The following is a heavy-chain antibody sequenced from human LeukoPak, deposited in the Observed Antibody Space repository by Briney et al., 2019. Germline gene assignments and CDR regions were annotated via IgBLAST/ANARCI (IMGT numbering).Heavy chain of an antibody. J-gene: IGHJ4*02. D-gene: IGHD6-19*01. Sequence: GGSLRLSCAASGFTFSSYSMNWVRQAPGKGLEWVSSISSSSSYIYYADSVKGRFTISRDNAKTSLYLQMNSLRAEDTAVYYCARGRISQWLTPLGYWGQGTLVTVSS. CDR3: ARGRISQWLTPLGY. CDR2: ISSSSSYI. CDR1: GFTFSSYS. V-gene: IGHV3-21*01.